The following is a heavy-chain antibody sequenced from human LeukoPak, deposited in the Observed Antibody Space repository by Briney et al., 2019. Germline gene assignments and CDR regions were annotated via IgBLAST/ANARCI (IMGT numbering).Heavy chain of an antibody. Sequence: ASVKVSCKASGYTFTGYYMHWVRQAPGQGLEWMGWINPNSGGTNYAQKFQGRVTMTRDTSISTAYMELNRLRSDDTAVYYCARDGIAVAGKGWFYPWGQGTLVTVSS. J-gene: IGHJ5*02. CDR3: ARDGIAVAGKGWFYP. D-gene: IGHD6-19*01. CDR2: INPNSGGT. CDR1: GYTFTGYY. V-gene: IGHV1-2*02.